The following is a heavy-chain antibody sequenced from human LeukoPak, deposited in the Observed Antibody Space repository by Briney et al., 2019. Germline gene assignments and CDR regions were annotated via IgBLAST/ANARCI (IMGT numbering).Heavy chain of an antibody. CDR1: GFTFSSYA. D-gene: IGHD2-15*01. J-gene: IGHJ6*02. CDR3: ARDHYCSGGSCYSLISYYYYGMDV. CDR2: ISYDGSNK. V-gene: IGHV3-30-3*01. Sequence: GGSLRLSCAASGFTFSSYAMHWVRQAPGKGLEWVAVISYDGSNKYYADSVKGRFTISRDNPKNTLYLQMNSLRAEDTAVYYCARDHYCSGGSCYSLISYYYYGMDVWGQGTTVTVSS.